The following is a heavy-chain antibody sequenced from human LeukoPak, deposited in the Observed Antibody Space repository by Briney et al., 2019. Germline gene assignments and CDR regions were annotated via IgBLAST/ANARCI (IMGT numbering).Heavy chain of an antibody. J-gene: IGHJ5*02. V-gene: IGHV3-48*03. CDR2: ISGSGSTD. D-gene: IGHD3-22*01. CDR1: GFSFRSYE. Sequence: GGSLRLSYAVSGFSFRSYEMNWVRQAPGKGLEWVAYISGSGSTDYYTTSVKGRFTISRDNAKNSLFLQMNSLRAEDTAVYFCARGDYYDSSDYNSLGFAASWGQGILVTVSS. CDR3: ARGDYYDSSDYNSLGFAAS.